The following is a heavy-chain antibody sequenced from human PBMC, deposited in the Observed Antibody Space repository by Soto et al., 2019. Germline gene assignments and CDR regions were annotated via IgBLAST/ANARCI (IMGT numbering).Heavy chain of an antibody. Sequence: ESGPTLVNPTRTLTLTCTFSGFSLSTSGVGVGWIRQPPGKALEWLALIYWDDDKRYSPSLKSRLTITKDTSKNQVVLTMTNMDPVDTATYYCAHTQIVVVPAAMEPDAFDIWGQGTMVTVSS. V-gene: IGHV2-5*02. D-gene: IGHD2-2*01. CDR3: AHTQIVVVPAAMEPDAFDI. CDR1: GFSLSTSGVG. J-gene: IGHJ3*02. CDR2: IYWDDDK.